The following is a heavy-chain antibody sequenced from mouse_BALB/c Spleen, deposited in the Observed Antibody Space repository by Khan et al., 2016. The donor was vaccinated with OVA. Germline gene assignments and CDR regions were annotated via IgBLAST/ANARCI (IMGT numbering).Heavy chain of an antibody. CDR1: GCSLTSYG. CDR3: ARFYDPYYAMDY. Sequence: QVTLKESGPGLVAPSQSLSITCTVSGCSLTSYGVNWVRQPPGKGLEWLGVIWAGGSTNYNSALMSRLSISKDNSKRQVFLKMNSLQTDDTAMYXCARFYDPYYAMDYWGQGTSVTVSS. V-gene: IGHV2-9*02. D-gene: IGHD2-3*01. J-gene: IGHJ4*01. CDR2: IWAGGST.